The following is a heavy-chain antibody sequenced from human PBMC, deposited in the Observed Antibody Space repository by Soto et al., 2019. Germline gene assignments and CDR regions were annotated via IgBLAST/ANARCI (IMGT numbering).Heavy chain of an antibody. Sequence: SETLSLTCAVSGGSISSSNWWSWVRQPPGKGLEWIGEIYHSGSTNYNPSLKSRVTISVDKSKNQFSLKLSSVTAADTAVYYCARGRYSSGWYRTRGMDVWGQGTTVTVSS. CDR3: ARGRYSSGWYRTRGMDV. J-gene: IGHJ6*02. D-gene: IGHD6-19*01. CDR1: GGSISSSNW. CDR2: IYHSGST. V-gene: IGHV4-4*02.